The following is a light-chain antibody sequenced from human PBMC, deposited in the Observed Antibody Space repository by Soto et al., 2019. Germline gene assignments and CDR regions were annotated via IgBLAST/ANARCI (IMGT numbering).Light chain of an antibody. J-gene: IGKJ4*02. CDR3: QQYDNWPLT. V-gene: IGKV3-15*01. CDR1: QSVSSN. Sequence: GMTQSPTALPVSPGERATLSCRASQSVSSNLAWYQQKPGQAPRFLIYGASTRATGIPARFSGSGSGTEFTLTISSLQSEDFAVYYCQQYDNWPLTFGGGTKVDIK. CDR2: GAS.